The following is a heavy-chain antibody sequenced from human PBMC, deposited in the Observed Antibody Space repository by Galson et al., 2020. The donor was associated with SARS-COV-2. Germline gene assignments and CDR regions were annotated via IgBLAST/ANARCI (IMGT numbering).Heavy chain of an antibody. CDR3: AKGLHRVGAAADHYYFDY. V-gene: IGHV3-9*01. D-gene: IGHD6-13*01. CDR1: GFTFDDYA. Sequence: GGSLRLSCAASGFTFDDYAMHWVRQAPGKGLEWVSTITWSSGTIDYADSVKGRFTISRDNVKKFLSLHMKSLRIEDTALYYCAKGLHRVGAAADHYYFDYWGQGTLVTVSS. CDR2: ITWSSGTI. J-gene: IGHJ4*02.